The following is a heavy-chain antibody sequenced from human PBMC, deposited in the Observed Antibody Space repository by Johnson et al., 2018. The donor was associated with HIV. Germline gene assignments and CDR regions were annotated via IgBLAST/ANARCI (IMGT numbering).Heavy chain of an antibody. CDR3: AKEGGELLLDAFDI. CDR1: GFTFSSYT. CDR2: INSDGSST. J-gene: IGHJ3*02. Sequence: EKLVESGGGVVQPGRSLRLSCAASGFTFSSYTMHWVRQAPGKGLVWVSRINSDGSSTSYADSVKGRFTISRDNAKNTLYLQMNSLRAEDTAVYYCAKEGGELLLDAFDIWGQGTMVTVSS. V-gene: IGHV3-74*01. D-gene: IGHD1-26*01.